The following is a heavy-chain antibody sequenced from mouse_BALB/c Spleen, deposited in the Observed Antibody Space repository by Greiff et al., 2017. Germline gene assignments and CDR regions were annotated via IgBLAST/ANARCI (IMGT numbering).Heavy chain of an antibody. D-gene: IGHD2-3*01. J-gene: IGHJ2*01. V-gene: IGHV14-3*02. Sequence: VQLKESGAELVKPGASVKLSCTASGFNIKDTYMHWVKQRPEQGLEWIGRIDPANGNTKYDPKFQGKATITADTSSNTAYLQLSSLTSEDTAVYYCARLGGYSYFDYWGQGTTLTVSS. CDR2: IDPANGNT. CDR3: ARLGGYSYFDY. CDR1: GFNIKDTY.